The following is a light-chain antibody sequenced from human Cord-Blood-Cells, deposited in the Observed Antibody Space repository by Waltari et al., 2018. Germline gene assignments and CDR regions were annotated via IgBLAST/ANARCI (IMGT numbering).Light chain of an antibody. J-gene: IGKJ2*01. CDR3: QQYYSTPYT. Sequence: DIVMTQPPASLAASLGERATINCKSSQSVLYSSNNKNYLAWYQQKPGQPPKLLIYWASTRESGVPDRFSGSGSGTDFTLTISSLQAEDVAVYYCQQYYSTPYTFGQGTKLEIK. CDR1: QSVLYSSNNKNY. V-gene: IGKV4-1*01. CDR2: WAS.